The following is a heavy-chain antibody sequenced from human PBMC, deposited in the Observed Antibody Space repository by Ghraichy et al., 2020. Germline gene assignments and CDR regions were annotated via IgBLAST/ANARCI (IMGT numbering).Heavy chain of an antibody. CDR1: GFTFSSYS. CDR2: ISSSSSYI. V-gene: IGHV3-21*01. D-gene: IGHD2-2*01. Sequence: GGSLRLSCAASGFTFSSYSMNWVRQAPGKGLEWVSSISSSSSYIYYADSVKGRFTISRDNAKNSLYLQMNSLRAEDTAVYYCARDRGIVVVPPASDWFDPWGQGTLVTVSS. J-gene: IGHJ5*02. CDR3: ARDRGIVVVPPASDWFDP.